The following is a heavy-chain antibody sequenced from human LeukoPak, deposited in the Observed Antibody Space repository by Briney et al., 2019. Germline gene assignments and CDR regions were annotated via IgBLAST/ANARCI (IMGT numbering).Heavy chain of an antibody. Sequence: PETLSLTCTVSGYSISSGYYWGWIRQPPGKGLEWIGSIYHSGSTYYNPSLKTRVTISVDTSKNQFSLKLSSVTAADTAVYYCARGPRFGELLWHWFDPWGQGTLVTVSS. J-gene: IGHJ5*02. CDR3: ARGPRFGELLWHWFDP. V-gene: IGHV4-38-2*02. D-gene: IGHD3-10*01. CDR1: GYSISSGYY. CDR2: IYHSGST.